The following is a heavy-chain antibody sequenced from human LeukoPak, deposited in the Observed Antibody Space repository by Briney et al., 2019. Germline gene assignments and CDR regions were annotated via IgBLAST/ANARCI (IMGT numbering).Heavy chain of an antibody. CDR1: GGSISSYY. Sequence: SETLSPTCTVSGGSISSYYWSWIRQPPGKGLEWIGYIYYSGSTNYNPSLKSRVTISVDTSKNQFSLKLSSVTAADTAVYYCARFAGSGSSLYYYYYYMDVWGKGTTVTISS. CDR3: ARFAGSGSSLYYYYYYMDV. V-gene: IGHV4-59*01. D-gene: IGHD3-10*01. J-gene: IGHJ6*03. CDR2: IYYSGST.